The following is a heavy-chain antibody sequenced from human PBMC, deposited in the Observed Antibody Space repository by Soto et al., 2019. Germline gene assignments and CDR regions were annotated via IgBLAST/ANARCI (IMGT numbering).Heavy chain of an antibody. D-gene: IGHD2-15*01. CDR1: GYTFTSYA. CDR3: ARGVAPYYFDY. J-gene: IGHJ4*02. V-gene: IGHV1-3*05. Sequence: QVQLVQSGAEEKKPGASVKVSCKASGYTFTSYAMHWVRQAPGQRLEWMGWINAGNGNTKYSQKFQGRVTITRDTSASTAYMELSILRSEDTAVYYFARGVAPYYFDYWGQGTLVTVSS. CDR2: INAGNGNT.